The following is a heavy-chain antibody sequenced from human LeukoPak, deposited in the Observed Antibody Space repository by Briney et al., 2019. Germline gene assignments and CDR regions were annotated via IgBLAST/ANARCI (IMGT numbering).Heavy chain of an antibody. CDR2: TYYSGST. V-gene: IGHV4-59*11. D-gene: IGHD1-26*01. CDR3: ARDLGIVGRGGDY. J-gene: IGHJ4*02. Sequence: SETLSLTCTVSGGSISSHYWSWIRQPPGKGLEWIGYTYYSGSTNYNPSPKSRATISVDTSKNQFSLKLSSVTAADTAVYYCARDLGIVGRGGDYWGQGTLVTVSS. CDR1: GGSISSHY.